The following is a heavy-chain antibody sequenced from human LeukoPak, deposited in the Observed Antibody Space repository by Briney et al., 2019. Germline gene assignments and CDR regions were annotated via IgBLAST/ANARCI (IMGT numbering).Heavy chain of an antibody. D-gene: IGHD3-22*01. CDR3: ARGASSAYYVDY. Sequence: GGSLRLSCAASGFTFSTYWMHWVRQAPGKGLVWVSRIKYDGSMTTYGDSVKGRFSISRDNAKNTVDLQMNSLRAEDAAVYYCARGASSAYYVDYWGQGTLVSVSS. CDR1: GFTFSTYW. V-gene: IGHV3-74*01. J-gene: IGHJ4*02. CDR2: IKYDGSMT.